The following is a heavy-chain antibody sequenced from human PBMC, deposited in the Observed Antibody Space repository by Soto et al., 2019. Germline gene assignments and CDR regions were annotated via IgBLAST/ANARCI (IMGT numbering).Heavy chain of an antibody. Sequence: GGSLRLSCAASGFTFSSYDMHWVRQATGKGLEWVSAIGTAGDTYYPGSVKGRFTISRENAKNSLYLQMNSLRAGDTAVYYCTRACSGGSCYSHYYYGMDVWGQGTTVTVSS. CDR3: TRACSGGSCYSHYYYGMDV. V-gene: IGHV3-13*04. CDR2: IGTAGDT. J-gene: IGHJ6*02. CDR1: GFTFSSYD. D-gene: IGHD2-15*01.